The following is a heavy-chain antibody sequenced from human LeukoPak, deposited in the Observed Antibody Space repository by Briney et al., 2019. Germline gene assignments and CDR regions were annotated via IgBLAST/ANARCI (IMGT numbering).Heavy chain of an antibody. CDR3: ARAVAGTEGWFDY. CDR1: GDSVSSNSFA. CDR2: TYYRSKWYN. V-gene: IGHV6-1*01. Sequence: SQTLSPTCAISGDSVSSNSFAWNWIRQSPSRGLERLGRTYYRSKWYNDYAVPVKSRIAINPDTSRNQFSLQLNSVTPEDTAVYYCARAVAGTEGWFDYWGQGALVTVSS. J-gene: IGHJ4*02. D-gene: IGHD6-19*01.